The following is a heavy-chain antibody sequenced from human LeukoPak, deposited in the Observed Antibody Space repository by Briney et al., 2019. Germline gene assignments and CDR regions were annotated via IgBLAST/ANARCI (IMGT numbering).Heavy chain of an antibody. Sequence: GGSLRLSCAASGFTVSSNSMSWVRQAPGKGLEWVSIIYSGDNTFYADSVKGRFTISRDNSKNTLCLQMNSLRADDTAVYYCARVANSGYVDYWGQGTLVTVSS. V-gene: IGHV3-53*01. CDR1: GFTVSSNS. D-gene: IGHD1-26*01. CDR2: IYSGDNT. CDR3: ARVANSGYVDY. J-gene: IGHJ4*02.